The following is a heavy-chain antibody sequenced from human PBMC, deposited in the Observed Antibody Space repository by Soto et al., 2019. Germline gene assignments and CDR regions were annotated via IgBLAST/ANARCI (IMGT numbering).Heavy chain of an antibody. V-gene: IGHV4-39*01. CDR1: GGSISSSSYY. CDR2: IYYSGST. D-gene: IGHD6-19*01. CDR3: ARRRSSGVFFDY. J-gene: IGHJ4*02. Sequence: SETLSLTCTVSGGSISSSSYYWGWIRQPPGKGLEWIGSIYYSGSTYYNPSLKSRVTISVDTSKNQFSLRLSSVTAADTAVYYCARRRSSGVFFDYWGQGTLVTVSS.